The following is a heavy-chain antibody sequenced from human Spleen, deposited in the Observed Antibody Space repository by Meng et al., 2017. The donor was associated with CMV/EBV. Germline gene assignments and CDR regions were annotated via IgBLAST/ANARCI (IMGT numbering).Heavy chain of an antibody. J-gene: IGHJ4*02. V-gene: IGHV4-39*07. D-gene: IGHD3-16*01. CDR3: ASLRVNVIGGVADY. Sequence: GGSISTINYYWGWIRQPPGKGLEWIGSIFYSGTTYYNPSLKSRVTISVDTSRNQFSLKLSSVTAADTAVYYCASLRVNVIGGVADYWGQGILVTVSS. CDR1: GGSISTINYY. CDR2: IFYSGTT.